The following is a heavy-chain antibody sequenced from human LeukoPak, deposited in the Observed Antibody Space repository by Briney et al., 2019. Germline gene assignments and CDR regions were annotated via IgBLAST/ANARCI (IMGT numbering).Heavy chain of an antibody. CDR3: ARDLYYYDSSGPNTDAFDI. Sequence: SETLSLTCAVYGGSFSGYYWSWIRQPPGKGLEWIGEINHSGSTNYNPSLKSRVTISVDTSKNQFSLKLSSVTAADTAVYYCARDLYYYDSSGPNTDAFDIWGQGTMVTVSS. J-gene: IGHJ3*02. CDR2: INHSGST. CDR1: GGSFSGYY. V-gene: IGHV4-34*01. D-gene: IGHD3-22*01.